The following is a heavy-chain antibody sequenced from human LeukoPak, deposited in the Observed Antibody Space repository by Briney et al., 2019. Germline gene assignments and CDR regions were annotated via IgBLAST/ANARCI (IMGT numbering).Heavy chain of an antibody. CDR2: ISWNSGSI. Sequence: PGRSLRLSCAASGFTFDDSAMHWVRQAPGKGLEWVSGISWNSGSIAYADSVKGRLTISRDNAKNSLYLQMNSLRAEDMALYYCAKDIQSTGGTNGAFDIWGQGTMVTVSS. CDR3: AKDIQSTGGTNGAFDI. CDR1: GFTFDDSA. D-gene: IGHD1-1*01. J-gene: IGHJ3*02. V-gene: IGHV3-9*03.